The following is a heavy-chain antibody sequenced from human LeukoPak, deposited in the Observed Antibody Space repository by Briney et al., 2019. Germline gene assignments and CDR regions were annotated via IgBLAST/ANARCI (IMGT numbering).Heavy chain of an antibody. V-gene: IGHV1-8*03. Sequence: GASVKVSCKASGYTFTSYDINWVRQATGQGLEWMGWMNPNSGNTGYAQKFQGRVTITRNTSISTAYMELSSLRSEDTAVYCCARGSFASAQNWFDPWGQGTLVTVSS. CDR1: GYTFTSYD. CDR3: ARGSFASAQNWFDP. D-gene: IGHD3-16*01. J-gene: IGHJ5*02. CDR2: MNPNSGNT.